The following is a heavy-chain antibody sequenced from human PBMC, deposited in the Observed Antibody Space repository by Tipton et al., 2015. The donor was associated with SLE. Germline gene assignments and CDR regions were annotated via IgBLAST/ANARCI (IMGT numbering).Heavy chain of an antibody. CDR1: GGSISSSSYY. D-gene: IGHD7-27*01. J-gene: IGHJ4*02. Sequence: LRLSCTVSGGSISSSSYYWAWIRQPPGKGLEWIGSIYYSGSTYCNPSLESRVTISVDTSKNQFPLKLSSVTAADTAVFYCAHANWGTNFDYWGQGTLVTVSS. CDR3: AHANWGTNFDY. CDR2: IYYSGST. V-gene: IGHV4-39*06.